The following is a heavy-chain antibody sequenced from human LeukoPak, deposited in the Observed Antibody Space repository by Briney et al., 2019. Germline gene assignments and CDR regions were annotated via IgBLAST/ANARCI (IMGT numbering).Heavy chain of an antibody. Sequence: GGSLTLSCAASTFTFTPDWMSWVRQAPGKGLEWVAMIKRYGGEKYYVDSVKGRFTISRDNAKKSLYLQMDSLRDEDTAVYYCASLDTAHPSGVYWGQGTLVAVSS. CDR3: ASLDTAHPSGVY. CDR1: TFTFTPDW. CDR2: IKRYGGEK. V-gene: IGHV3-7*01. J-gene: IGHJ4*02. D-gene: IGHD5-18*01.